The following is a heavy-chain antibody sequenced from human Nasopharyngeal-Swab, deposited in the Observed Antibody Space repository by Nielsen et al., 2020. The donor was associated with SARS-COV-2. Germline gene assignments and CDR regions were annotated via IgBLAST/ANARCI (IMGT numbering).Heavy chain of an antibody. D-gene: IGHD2-8*01. CDR3: ARHALVTKDFDY. J-gene: IGHJ4*02. CDR2: IYYSGST. V-gene: IGHV4-39*01. Sequence: WIRQPPGQGLEWIGRIYYSGSTDYTPSFKGRVTMSVHTSKNHFYLKLSFVTAADTAVYYCARHALVTKDFDYWGQGTLVTVSS.